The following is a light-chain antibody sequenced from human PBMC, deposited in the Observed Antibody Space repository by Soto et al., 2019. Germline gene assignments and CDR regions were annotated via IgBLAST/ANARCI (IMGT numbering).Light chain of an antibody. CDR3: QQYGDLPVT. J-gene: IGKJ3*01. Sequence: DIQMTQSPSSLSASVGDRVTITCQANADIRNSLHWYQQKPGKAPNLLIYDASNVETGGPSRFRGSGFVTDFTFTNSSPQPEAVATAYCQQYGDLPVTFGPGTKVDIK. CDR2: DAS. CDR1: ADIRNS. V-gene: IGKV1-33*01.